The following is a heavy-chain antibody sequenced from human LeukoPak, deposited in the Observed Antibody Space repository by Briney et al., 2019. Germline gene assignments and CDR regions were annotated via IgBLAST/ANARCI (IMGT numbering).Heavy chain of an antibody. Sequence: PSETLSLTCTVSGGSISSSSHYWGWIRQPPGKGLEWIGSIYYSGSTYYNPSLKSRVTISVDTSKNQFSLKMSSVTAADTAVYYCARQESSYGPNYFDYWGQGTLVTVSS. CDR1: GGSISSSSHY. CDR2: IYYSGST. J-gene: IGHJ4*02. CDR3: ARQESSYGPNYFDY. D-gene: IGHD5-18*01. V-gene: IGHV4-39*01.